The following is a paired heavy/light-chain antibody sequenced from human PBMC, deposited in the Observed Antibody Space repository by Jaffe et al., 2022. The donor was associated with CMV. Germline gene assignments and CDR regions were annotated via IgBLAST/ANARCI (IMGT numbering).Heavy chain of an antibody. D-gene: IGHD6-6*01. Sequence: QVQLVQSGAEVKKPGSSVKVSCKASGGTFSSYAISWVRQAPGQGLEWMGGIIPIFGTANYAQKFQGRVTITADESTSTAYMELSSLRSEDTAVYYCAREGASVFARYSSSSGAPDAFDIWGQGTMVTVSS. V-gene: IGHV1-69*01. CDR2: IIPIFGTA. CDR3: AREGASVFARYSSSSGAPDAFDI. CDR1: GGTFSSYA. J-gene: IGHJ3*02.
Light chain of an antibody. Sequence: SSELTQDPAVSVALGQTVRITCQGDSLRSYYASWYQQKPGQAPVLVIYGKNNRPSGIPDRFSGSSSGNTASLTITGAQAEDEADYYCNSRDSSGNHPPWVFGGGTKLTVL. V-gene: IGLV3-19*01. CDR3: NSRDSSGNHPPWV. CDR2: GKN. J-gene: IGLJ3*02. CDR1: SLRSYY.